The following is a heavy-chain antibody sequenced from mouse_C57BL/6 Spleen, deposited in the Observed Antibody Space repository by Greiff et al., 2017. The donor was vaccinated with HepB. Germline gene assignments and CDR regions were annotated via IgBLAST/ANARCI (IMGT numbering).Heavy chain of an antibody. CDR2: IYPGSGST. Sequence: QVQLQQPGAELVKPGASVKMSCKASGYTFTSYWITWVKQRPGQGLEWIGDIYPGSGSTNYNEKFKSKATLTVDTSSSTAYMQLSSLTSEDSAVYYCARNYYYGSSWFADWGQVTLVTVSA. CDR3: ARNYYYGSSWFAD. CDR1: GYTFTSYW. D-gene: IGHD1-1*01. V-gene: IGHV1-55*01. J-gene: IGHJ3*01.